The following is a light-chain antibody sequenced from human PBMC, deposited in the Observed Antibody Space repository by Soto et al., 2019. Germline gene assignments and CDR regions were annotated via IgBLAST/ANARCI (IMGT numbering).Light chain of an antibody. V-gene: IGKV3-15*01. CDR1: QSVSTN. J-gene: IGKJ1*01. CDR3: HQYNNWPQT. Sequence: EIVMTQSPATLSLSPGERATLSCRASQSVSTNLAWYQQRPGQAPRLLIYGASTRATGVPARFSGSGAGTECTLTISSLQSEDFAVYYCHQYNNWPQTFGQGTKVDIK. CDR2: GAS.